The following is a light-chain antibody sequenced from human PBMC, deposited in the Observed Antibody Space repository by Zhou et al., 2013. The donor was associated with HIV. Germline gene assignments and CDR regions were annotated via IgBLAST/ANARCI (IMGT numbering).Light chain of an antibody. CDR1: ESVNNNY. CDR2: GAS. V-gene: IGKV3D-20*02. Sequence: EIVLTQSPGTLSLSPGERATLSCRASESVNNNYLAWYQQKLGQAPRLLIFGASKRATGIPDRFSGSGSGTEFTLTISSLEPEDFAVYYCQQRNNWPPWTFGQGTKVEIK. CDR3: QQRNNWPPWT. J-gene: IGKJ1*01.